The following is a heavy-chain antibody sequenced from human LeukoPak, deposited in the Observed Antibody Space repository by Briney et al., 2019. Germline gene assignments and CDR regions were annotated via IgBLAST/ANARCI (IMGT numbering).Heavy chain of an antibody. CDR1: GYTFTGYY. Sequence: ASVKVSCTASGYTFTGYYMHWVRQAPGQGLEWMGRINPNSGGTNYARKFQGRVTMTRDTSISTAYMELSRLRSDDTATYYCTRSAGWWSLDYWGQGALVTVSS. V-gene: IGHV1-2*06. D-gene: IGHD2-8*02. CDR3: TRSAGWWSLDY. CDR2: INPNSGGT. J-gene: IGHJ4*02.